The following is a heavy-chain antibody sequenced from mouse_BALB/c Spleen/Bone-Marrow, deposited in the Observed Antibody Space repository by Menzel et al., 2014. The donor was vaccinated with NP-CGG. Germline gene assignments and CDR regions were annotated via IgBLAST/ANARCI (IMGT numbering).Heavy chain of an antibody. Sequence: EVQLVESGGGLVQPGGSMKLSCVASGFTLSNYWMNWVRQSPEKGLEWVAEIRLKSNNYATHYAESVKGRFTISRDDSKSSVSLQMNKIRAEDTVIYLSIPPSPGGDWFAYWGQETLFTVS. CDR1: GFTLSNYW. CDR3: IPPSPGGDWFAY. CDR2: IRLKSNNYAT. J-gene: IGHJ3*01. V-gene: IGHV6-6*02.